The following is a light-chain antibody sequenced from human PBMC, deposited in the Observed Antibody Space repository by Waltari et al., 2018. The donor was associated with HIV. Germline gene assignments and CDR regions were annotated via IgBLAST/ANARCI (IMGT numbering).Light chain of an antibody. V-gene: IGKV2-28*01. CDR2: LGS. CDR1: QSLLHSNKKNY. Sequence: DIVMTQSPLSLPVTPGAPSPISCKSSQSLLHSNKKNYLDWYLQKPGQSPQLLIYLGSNRASGVPDRFSGSGSGTDFTLKISRVEAEDVGVYYCMQALQTITFGQGTRLEIK. J-gene: IGKJ5*01. CDR3: MQALQTIT.